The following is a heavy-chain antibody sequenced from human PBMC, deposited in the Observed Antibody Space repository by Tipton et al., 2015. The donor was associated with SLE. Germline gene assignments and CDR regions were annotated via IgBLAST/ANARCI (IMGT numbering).Heavy chain of an antibody. CDR3: ARDAAAGTGFAFDI. CDR1: GGTFSSYA. V-gene: IGHV1-69*05. CDR2: IIPIFGTA. J-gene: IGHJ3*02. Sequence: QLVQSGAEVKKPGSSVKVSCKASGGTFSSYAISWVRQAPGQGLEWMGGIIPIFGTANYAQKFQGRVTITTDESTSTAYMELSSRRSEDAAVYYCARDAAAGTGFAFDIWGKGTMVTVSS. D-gene: IGHD6-13*01.